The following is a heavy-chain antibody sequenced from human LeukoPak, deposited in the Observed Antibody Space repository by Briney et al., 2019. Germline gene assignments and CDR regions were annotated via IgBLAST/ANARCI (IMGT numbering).Heavy chain of an antibody. J-gene: IGHJ6*02. CDR3: ALYSSGWYVGRSYYYYGMDV. Sequence: ASVKVSCKASGGTFSSYAIRWVRQAPGQGLEWMGGIIPIFGTANYAQKFQGRVTITADESTSTAYMELSSLRSEDTAVYYCALYSSGWYVGRSYYYYGMDVWGQGTTVTVSS. CDR2: IIPIFGTA. D-gene: IGHD6-19*01. V-gene: IGHV1-69*01. CDR1: GGTFSSYA.